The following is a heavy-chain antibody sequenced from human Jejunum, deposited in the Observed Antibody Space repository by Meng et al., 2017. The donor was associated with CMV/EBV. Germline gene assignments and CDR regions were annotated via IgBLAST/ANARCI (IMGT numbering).Heavy chain of an antibody. CDR1: CASVRSSHYV. V-gene: IGHV4-39*07. CDR3: GAHTRSSHLSG. J-gene: IGHJ4*02. D-gene: IGHD6-6*01. CDR2: IYYSGSP. Sequence: GSCASVRSSHYVWARLRPPPRKGLEWIGNIYYSGSPHCHPSLKSRVTISLDTSKNQFSLKLSSVAGADTAVYYCGAHTRSSHLSGWGQGTLVTVSS.